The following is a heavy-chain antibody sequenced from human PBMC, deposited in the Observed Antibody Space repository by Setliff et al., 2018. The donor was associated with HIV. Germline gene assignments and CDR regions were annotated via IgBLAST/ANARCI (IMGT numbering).Heavy chain of an antibody. J-gene: IGHJ6*03. Sequence: PGGSLRLSCAASGFTFDDYSMHWVRQAPGKGLEWLSLISWDGSSTFYADSVKGRFTISRDNAKNSLYLQMNSLRAEDTAVYYCARVSELLAYYMDVWGKGTTVTVS. CDR2: ISWDGSST. CDR3: ARVSELLAYYMDV. V-gene: IGHV3-43*01. CDR1: GFTFDDYS. D-gene: IGHD1-26*01.